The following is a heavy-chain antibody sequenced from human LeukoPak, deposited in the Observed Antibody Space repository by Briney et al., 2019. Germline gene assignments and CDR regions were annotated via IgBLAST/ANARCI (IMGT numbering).Heavy chain of an antibody. CDR3: AKDPGYYYDSSVTGQEHYFDY. V-gene: IGHV3-23*01. CDR1: GFTSSSHA. D-gene: IGHD3-22*01. Sequence: PGGSLRLSCAASGFTSSSHAMSWVRQAPGKGLEWVSAISGSGGSTYYADSVKGRFTISRDNSKNTLYLQMNSLRAEDTAVYYCAKDPGYYYDSSVTGQEHYFDYWGQGTLVTVSS. CDR2: ISGSGGST. J-gene: IGHJ4*02.